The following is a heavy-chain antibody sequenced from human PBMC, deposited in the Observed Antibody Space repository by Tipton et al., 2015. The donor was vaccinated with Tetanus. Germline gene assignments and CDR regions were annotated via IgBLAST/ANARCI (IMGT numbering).Heavy chain of an antibody. D-gene: IGHD2-2*03. CDR3: SRWINDALDI. V-gene: IGHV3-73*01. CDR2: VKSKADNYAT. J-gene: IGHJ3*02. Sequence: SLRLSCAASGLIFSGSAMHWVRQASGKGLEWVGRVKSKADNYATAYAASVKGRFTVSRDDSKNTAYLQMNSLKTEDTAVYYCSRWINDALDIWGQGTMVTVSS. CDR1: GLIFSGSA.